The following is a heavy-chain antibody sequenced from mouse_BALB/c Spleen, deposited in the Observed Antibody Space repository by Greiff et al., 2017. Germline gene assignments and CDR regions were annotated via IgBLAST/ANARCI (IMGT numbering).Heavy chain of an antibody. Sequence: EVQLVESGPGLVKPSQSLSLTCSVTGYSITSGSYWNWLRQFPGNKLEWMGYISYDGSNNYNPSLKNRISITRDTSKNQFFLKLNSVTTEDTATYYCARDRDYDGDYYAMDYWGQGTSVTVSS. CDR2: ISYDGSN. CDR1: GYSITSGSY. CDR3: ARDRDYDGDYYAMDY. D-gene: IGHD2-4*01. J-gene: IGHJ4*01. V-gene: IGHV3-6*02.